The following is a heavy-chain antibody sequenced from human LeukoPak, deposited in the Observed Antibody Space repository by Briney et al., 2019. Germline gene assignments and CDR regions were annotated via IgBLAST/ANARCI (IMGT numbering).Heavy chain of an antibody. J-gene: IGHJ4*02. Sequence: ASVKVSCKASGYTFTGYYMHWVRQAPGQGLEWMGWISPTSGGTNYAQKFQGRVTMTRDTSISTAYMELSRLRSDDTAVYYCARGRSYYDILTGYYYYWGQGTLVTVSS. CDR1: GYTFTGYY. CDR3: ARGRSYYDILTGYYYY. V-gene: IGHV1-2*02. D-gene: IGHD3-9*01. CDR2: ISPTSGGT.